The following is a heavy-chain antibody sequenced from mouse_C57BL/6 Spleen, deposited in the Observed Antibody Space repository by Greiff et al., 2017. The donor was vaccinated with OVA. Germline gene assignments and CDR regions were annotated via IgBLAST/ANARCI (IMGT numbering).Heavy chain of an antibody. J-gene: IGHJ3*01. V-gene: IGHV1-4*01. Sequence: QVQLQQSGAELARPGASVKMSCKASGYTFTSYTMHWVKQRPGQGLEWIGYINPSSGYTKYNQKFKDKATLTADKSSSTAYMQLSSLTSEDSAGYYCARSSSYWFAYWGQGTLVTVSA. CDR3: ARSSSYWFAY. CDR2: INPSSGYT. CDR1: GYTFTSYT. D-gene: IGHD1-1*01.